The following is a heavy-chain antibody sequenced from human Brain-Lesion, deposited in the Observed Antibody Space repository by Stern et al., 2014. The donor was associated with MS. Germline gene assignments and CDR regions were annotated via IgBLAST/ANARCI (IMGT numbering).Heavy chain of an antibody. CDR2: IYDSGAT. CDR1: GASVGGGDWY. V-gene: IGHV4-30-4*01. Sequence: VQLVESGPGLVKPSQTLSLACAVSGASVGGGDWYWSWIRQPPGKGLEWLGHIYDSGATYYKPSLKSRLIISLDTSKNQFSLNLASVTAADTAVYYCAGAIGKYELLESFDMWGQWTMVTVSS. D-gene: IGHD1-1*01. CDR3: AGAIGKYELLESFDM. J-gene: IGHJ3*02.